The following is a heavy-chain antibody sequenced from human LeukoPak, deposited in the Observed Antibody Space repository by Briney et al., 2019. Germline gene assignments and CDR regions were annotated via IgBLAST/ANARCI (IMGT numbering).Heavy chain of an antibody. CDR3: AKDRITVVTTGHWYFDL. D-gene: IGHD4-23*01. J-gene: IGHJ2*01. CDR2: ISGSGGST. Sequence: GGSLRLSCAASGFTFSSYAMHWVRQAPGKGLEWVSAISGSGGSTYYADSVKGRFTISRDNSKNTLYLQMNSLRAEDTAVYYCAKDRITVVTTGHWYFDLWGRGTLVTVSS. CDR1: GFTFSSYA. V-gene: IGHV3-23*01.